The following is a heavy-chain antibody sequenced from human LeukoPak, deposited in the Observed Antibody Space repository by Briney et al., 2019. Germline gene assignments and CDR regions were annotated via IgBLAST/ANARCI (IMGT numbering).Heavy chain of an antibody. D-gene: IGHD3-3*01. Sequence: ASVKVSCKASGYTFTGYYMHWVRQAPGQGLVWMGWINPNSGGTNYAQKFQGRVTMTRDTSISTAYMELSRLRSDDTAVYYCARGGFLEWFPYYYYGMDVWGQGTTVTVSS. CDR2: INPNSGGT. J-gene: IGHJ6*02. V-gene: IGHV1-2*02. CDR1: GYTFTGYY. CDR3: ARGGFLEWFPYYYYGMDV.